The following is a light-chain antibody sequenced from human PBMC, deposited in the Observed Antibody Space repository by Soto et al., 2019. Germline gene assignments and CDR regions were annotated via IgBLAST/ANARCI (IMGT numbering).Light chain of an antibody. V-gene: IGKV1D-12*01. J-gene: IGKJ4*01. CDR1: QGIRSW. Sequence: DIQMTQSPSSVSASVGDSVTITCRASQGIRSWLAWYQQKPGKAPKLLIYAASSLQSGVPSRFSGSVSGTVLTPTIRSLQPEDFATYYFQQANRVNRTLGGGTKVEIK. CDR3: QQANRVNRT. CDR2: AAS.